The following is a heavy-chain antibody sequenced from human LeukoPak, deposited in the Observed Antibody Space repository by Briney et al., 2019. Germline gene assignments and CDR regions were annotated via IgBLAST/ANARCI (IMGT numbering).Heavy chain of an antibody. D-gene: IGHD4-23*01. V-gene: IGHV5-51*01. CDR2: IYPGDSDT. CDR1: GYSFTSYW. Sequence: GESLKISCKGSGYSFTSYWIGWVRQMPGKGLEWMGIIYPGDSDTRYSPSFQGQVTISADKSISTAYLQWSSLKASDTAMYYCARRLSDYGGNSGGLIDYWGQGTLVTVSS. CDR3: ARRLSDYGGNSGGLIDY. J-gene: IGHJ4*02.